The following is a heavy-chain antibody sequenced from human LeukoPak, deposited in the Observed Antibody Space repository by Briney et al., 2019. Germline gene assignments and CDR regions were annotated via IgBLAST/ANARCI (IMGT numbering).Heavy chain of an antibody. V-gene: IGHV3-74*01. CDR1: EFDFLSYG. CDR3: AREWPREVTLDS. CDR2: IFTDGSTT. Sequence: GGSLRLSCVASEFDFLSYGMQWVRQAPGKGLVWVSRIFTDGSTTSYADSVKGRFTISRDNAKNTLYLEMKSLRVEDTAVYYCAREWPREVTLDSWGQGTLVTVSP. J-gene: IGHJ5*01. D-gene: IGHD2-21*02.